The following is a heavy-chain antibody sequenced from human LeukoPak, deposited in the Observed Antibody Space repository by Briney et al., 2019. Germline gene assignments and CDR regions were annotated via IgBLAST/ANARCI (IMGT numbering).Heavy chain of an antibody. CDR3: ARSKPVESWFDP. D-gene: IGHD1-14*01. CDR2: ISAYNGNT. CDR1: GYTFTSYG. V-gene: IGHV1-18*04. Sequence: ASVTVSCKASGYTFTSYGISWVRQAPGQGLEWMGWISAYNGNTNYAQKLQGRVTMTTDTSTSTAYMELRSLRSDDTAVYYCARSKPVESWFDPWGQGTLVTVSS. J-gene: IGHJ5*02.